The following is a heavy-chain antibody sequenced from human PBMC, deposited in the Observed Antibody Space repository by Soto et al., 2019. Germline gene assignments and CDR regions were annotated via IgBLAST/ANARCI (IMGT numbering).Heavy chain of an antibody. D-gene: IGHD4-17*01. CDR3: ARGGDYGDGGFEY. Sequence: PSETLSLTCAVSGGSISSGGYSWSWIRQPPGKGLEWIGYIYHSGSTYYNPSLKSRVTISVDRSKNQFSLKLSSVTAADTAVYYCARGGDYGDGGFEYWGQGTLVTVSS. CDR2: IYHSGST. J-gene: IGHJ4*02. V-gene: IGHV4-30-2*01. CDR1: GGSISSGGYS.